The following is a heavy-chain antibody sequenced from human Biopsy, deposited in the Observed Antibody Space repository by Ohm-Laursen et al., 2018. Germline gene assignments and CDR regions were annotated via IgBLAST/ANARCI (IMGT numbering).Heavy chain of an antibody. Sequence: SSVKVSCKSSGYKFTSYGMSWVRQAPGQGLDWMGRIIPILGTVDYGQNFQGRVTIRADTSTTFLELTSLRYDDTAVYYCASGDIGGIGLDVWGLGTTVTVSS. CDR2: IIPILGTV. CDR1: GYKFTSYG. D-gene: IGHD3-10*01. J-gene: IGHJ6*02. CDR3: ASGDIGGIGLDV. V-gene: IGHV1-69*04.